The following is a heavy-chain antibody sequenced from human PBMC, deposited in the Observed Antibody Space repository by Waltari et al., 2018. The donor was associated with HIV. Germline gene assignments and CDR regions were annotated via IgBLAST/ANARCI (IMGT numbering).Heavy chain of an antibody. CDR3: ARDRHYDILTGSYFDY. D-gene: IGHD3-9*01. J-gene: IGHJ4*02. V-gene: IGHV3-7*01. CDR1: GFTLSRYW. Sequence: EVQLVESGGGLVQPGGSLSLSCAASGFTLSRYWMSWVRQAPGKGLEWVANIKQDGSEKYYVDSVKGRFTISRDNAKNSLYLQMNSLRAEDTAVYYCARDRHYDILTGSYFDYWGQGTLVTVSS. CDR2: IKQDGSEK.